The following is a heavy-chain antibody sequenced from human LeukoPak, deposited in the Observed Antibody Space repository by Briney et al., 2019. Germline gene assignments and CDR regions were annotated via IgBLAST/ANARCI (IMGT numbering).Heavy chain of an antibody. CDR2: IYSTGST. V-gene: IGHV4-59*01. Sequence: SETLSLTCTFSADSFSHYYWSWIRQPPGKGLEWLGHIYSTGSTDCNPSLRSRVVISIDSSTNQFSLKLRSVTAADTAFYYCARLRWQLVGPYFDSWSQGTLVTVSS. CDR1: ADSFSHYY. D-gene: IGHD1-26*01. J-gene: IGHJ4*02. CDR3: ARLRWQLVGPYFDS.